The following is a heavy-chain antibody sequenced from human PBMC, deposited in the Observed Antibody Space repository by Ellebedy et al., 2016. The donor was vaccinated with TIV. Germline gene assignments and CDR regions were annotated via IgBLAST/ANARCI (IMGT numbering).Heavy chain of an antibody. D-gene: IGHD2-2*01. J-gene: IGHJ4*02. V-gene: IGHV3-72*01. CDR2: SKNKASSYTT. CDR3: GSSTRRPFDN. CDR1: GFIFSDHY. Sequence: PGGSLRLSCATSGFIFSDHYMDWVRQAPGKGLEWVGRSKNKASSYTTIYAASVQGRFIISRDESKNSLFLQMNSLQTEDTAVYYCGSSTRRPFDNWGQGTLVTVSS.